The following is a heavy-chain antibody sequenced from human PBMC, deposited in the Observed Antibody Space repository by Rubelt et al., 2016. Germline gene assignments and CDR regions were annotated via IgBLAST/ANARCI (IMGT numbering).Heavy chain of an antibody. Sequence: QLQLQESGPGLVKPSETLSLTCTVSGESITANNHYWGWIRQSPGQGLEWIGSIYFSGRTYYAPSLKSRVSISVDTSKNQFSLKRSSVTAADTAVYYCARQSRIPAAMGFDYWGQGTLVTVSS. CDR3: ARQSRIPAAMGFDY. CDR2: IYFSGRT. J-gene: IGHJ4*02. CDR1: GESITANNHY. V-gene: IGHV4-39*01. D-gene: IGHD2-2*01.